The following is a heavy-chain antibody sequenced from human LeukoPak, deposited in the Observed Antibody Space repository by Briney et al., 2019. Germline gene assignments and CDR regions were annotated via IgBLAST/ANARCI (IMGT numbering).Heavy chain of an antibody. Sequence: ASVKVSCKASGYTFTGYYMHWVRQAPAQGLEWMGWINPNSGGTNYAQKFQGKVTMTTDKSTNTADMELRSLRSDDTAVYYCARGGEGAVAHEWGQGTLVTVSS. D-gene: IGHD6-19*01. CDR3: ARGGEGAVAHE. V-gene: IGHV1-2*02. CDR1: GYTFTGYY. J-gene: IGHJ4*02. CDR2: INPNSGGT.